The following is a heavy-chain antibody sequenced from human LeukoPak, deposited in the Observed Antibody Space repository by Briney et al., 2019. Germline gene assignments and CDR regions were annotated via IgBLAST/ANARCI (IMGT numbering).Heavy chain of an antibody. CDR1: GFTFSSYA. D-gene: IGHD2-2*01. V-gene: IGHV3-23*01. CDR3: AKGSIGVVVPAASFDY. CDR2: ISGSGGST. J-gene: IGHJ4*02. Sequence: GGSLRLSCAASGFTFSSYAMSWVRQAPGKGLEWVSAISGSGGSTYYADSVKGRFTISRDNSENTLYLQMNSLRAEDTAVYYCAKGSIGVVVPAASFDYWGQGTLVTVSS.